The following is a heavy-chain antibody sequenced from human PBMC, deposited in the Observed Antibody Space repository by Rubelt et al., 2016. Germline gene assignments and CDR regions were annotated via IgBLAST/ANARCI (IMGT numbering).Heavy chain of an antibody. CDR2: SNAGTGNT. J-gene: IGHJ5*02. CDR1: GGTFSSYA. D-gene: IGHD1-1*01. CDR3: ARGVGTAFDP. V-gene: IGHV1-3*01. Sequence: QVQLVQSGAEVKKPGSSVKVPCKASGGTFSSYAMHWVRPAPGQRLEWMGWSNAGTGNTKYSQRFQGRVTITRETYASTAYTELSSLRSEDTAVYYWARGVGTAFDPWGQGTLVTVSS.